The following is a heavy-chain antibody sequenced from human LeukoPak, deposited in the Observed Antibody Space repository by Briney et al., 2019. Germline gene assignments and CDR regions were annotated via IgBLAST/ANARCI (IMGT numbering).Heavy chain of an antibody. CDR3: ARDQNYAFDN. J-gene: IGHJ4*02. D-gene: IGHD1-7*01. V-gene: IGHV3-48*01. Sequence: SGGSLRLSCTASGFPFIEYSMNWVRQVPGKGLEWISYIGIDSGNTKYADSVRGRFTISAEKAKNSLYLQMNSLRVEDTAVYYCARDQNYAFDNWGQGTLDSVA. CDR2: IGIDSGNT. CDR1: GFPFIEYS.